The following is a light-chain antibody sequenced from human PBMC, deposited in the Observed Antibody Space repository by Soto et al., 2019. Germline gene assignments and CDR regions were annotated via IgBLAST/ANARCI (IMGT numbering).Light chain of an antibody. J-gene: IGKJ5*01. CDR2: GAS. CDR3: QQYDNWPRT. Sequence: EIVMTESPATLSVSPGEGVTLSCRASHTVPSRIAWYQQKPGQVPRLLIYGASNRATGVSARFSGSGSGTEFTLTISSLESEDFAVYYCQQYDNWPRTFGQGTRLEIK. V-gene: IGKV3D-15*01. CDR1: HTVPSR.